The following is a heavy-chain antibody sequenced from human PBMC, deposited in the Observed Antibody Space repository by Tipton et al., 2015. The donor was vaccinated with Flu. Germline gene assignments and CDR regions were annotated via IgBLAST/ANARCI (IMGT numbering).Heavy chain of an antibody. J-gene: IGHJ6*02. CDR1: QFIFSDYG. D-gene: IGHD5-18*01. CDR2: ISYDGSER. CDR3: AKERLSHSFGYGGYGLDV. V-gene: IGHV3-33*03. Sequence: SLRLSCAASQFIFSDYGMHWVRQAPGKGLEWVTVISYDGSERFYADSAKGRFSVSRDNSRNTVYLQLNSLRVEDRAVYHCAKERLSHSFGYGGYGLDVWGQGTTVSVS.